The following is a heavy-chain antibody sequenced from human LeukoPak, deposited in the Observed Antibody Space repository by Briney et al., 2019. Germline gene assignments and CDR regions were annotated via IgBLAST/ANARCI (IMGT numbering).Heavy chain of an antibody. Sequence: KPGGSLRLSCAASGFTFSSYSMNWVRQAPGKGLEWVSSISSSSSYIYYADSVKGRFTISRDNAKNSLYLQMNSLRAEDTAVYYCAKSPGSYYTPYDAFDIWGQGTMVTVSS. V-gene: IGHV3-21*01. CDR2: ISSSSSYI. D-gene: IGHD3-10*01. J-gene: IGHJ3*02. CDR3: AKSPGSYYTPYDAFDI. CDR1: GFTFSSYS.